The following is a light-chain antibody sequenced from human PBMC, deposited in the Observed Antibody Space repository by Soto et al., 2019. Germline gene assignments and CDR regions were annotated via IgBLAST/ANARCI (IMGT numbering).Light chain of an antibody. CDR2: DVS. Sequence: QSALTQPASVSGSPGQAITISCTGTSSDVGGYNYVSWYQQHPGKAPKLMIYDVSNRPSGVSYRFYGSKSGNTASLTISGLHAEYEADYYCSSYTSTSTYVFGTGTKLTVL. CDR1: SSDVGGYNY. CDR3: SSYTSTSTYV. V-gene: IGLV2-14*01. J-gene: IGLJ1*01.